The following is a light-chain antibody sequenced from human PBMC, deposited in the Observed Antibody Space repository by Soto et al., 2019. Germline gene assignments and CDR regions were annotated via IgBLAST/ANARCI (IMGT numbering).Light chain of an antibody. J-gene: IGKJ4*01. Sequence: EIVLTQSPGTLSLSPGERATLSCRASQSVSSSYLAWYQQKPGQAPRLLFYGASSRATGIPDRFSGSGSGTDFTITISRLEPEDFAVYYCQQYGSSPPLTFGGGTKVEIK. V-gene: IGKV3-20*01. CDR3: QQYGSSPPLT. CDR1: QSVSSSY. CDR2: GAS.